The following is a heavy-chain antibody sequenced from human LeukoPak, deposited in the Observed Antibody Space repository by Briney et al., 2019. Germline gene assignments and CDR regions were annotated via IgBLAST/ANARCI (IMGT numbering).Heavy chain of an antibody. J-gene: IGHJ4*02. V-gene: IGHV1-69*08. CDR1: GGTFSSFT. CDR3: ASRSTVSEHPDSSGYKEY. D-gene: IGHD2-15*01. CDR2: IIPIFSTT. Sequence: SVKVSCKASGGTFSSFTFNWVRQAPGQGLEWMGMIIPIFSTTDYAQNFQGRVTITADKTTSTVYMELSSLISDDTAVYYCASRSTVSEHPDSSGYKEYWGQGTLVTVSS.